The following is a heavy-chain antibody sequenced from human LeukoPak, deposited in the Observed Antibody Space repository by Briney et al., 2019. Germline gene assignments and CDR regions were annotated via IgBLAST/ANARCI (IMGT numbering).Heavy chain of an antibody. CDR3: ARDMTGLVDS. CDR2: INPDGSTT. Sequence: PGGSLRLSCAASGFTFSSYWMHWVRQAPGKGLVWVSRINPDGSTTNYADSVKGRFTISRDNAKNTLYLQMNSLRAEDTAVFYCARDMTGLVDSWGQGTLVTVSS. CDR1: GFTFSSYW. V-gene: IGHV3-74*01. D-gene: IGHD3-9*01. J-gene: IGHJ4*02.